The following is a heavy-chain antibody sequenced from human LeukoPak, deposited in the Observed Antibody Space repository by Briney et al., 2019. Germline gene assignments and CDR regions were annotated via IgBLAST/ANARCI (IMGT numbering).Heavy chain of an antibody. CDR1: GGSISSSSYY. Sequence: SETLSLTCTVSGGSISSSSYYWGWIRQPPGKGLEWIGSIYYSGSTYYNPSLKSRVTISVDTSKNQFSLKLSSVTAADTAVYYCARGYSGYDAHTGIDYWGQGTLVTVSS. CDR2: IYYSGST. D-gene: IGHD5-12*01. CDR3: ARGYSGYDAHTGIDY. J-gene: IGHJ4*02. V-gene: IGHV4-39*07.